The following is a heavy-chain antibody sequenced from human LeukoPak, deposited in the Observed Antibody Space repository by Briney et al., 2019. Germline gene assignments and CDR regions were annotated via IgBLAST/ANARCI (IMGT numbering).Heavy chain of an antibody. CDR2: IRYDGSNK. CDR3: ATFDQIITFGGVIVNGY. CDR1: GFTFSSYG. J-gene: IGHJ4*02. Sequence: GGSLRLSCAASGFTFSSYGMHWVRQAPGKGLEWVAFIRYDGSNKYYADSVKGRFTISRDNSKNTLYLQMNSLRAEDTAVYYCATFDQIITFGGVIVNGYWGQGTLVTVSS. D-gene: IGHD3-16*02. V-gene: IGHV3-30*02.